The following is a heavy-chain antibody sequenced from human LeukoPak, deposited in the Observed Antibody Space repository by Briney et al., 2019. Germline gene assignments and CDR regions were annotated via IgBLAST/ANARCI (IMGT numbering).Heavy chain of an antibody. D-gene: IGHD3-10*01. V-gene: IGHV4-39*01. CDR2: IYYSGTT. CDR1: GGSISSSHYY. CDR3: ARQISDYYYYYIDV. J-gene: IGHJ6*03. Sequence: PSETLSPTCTVSGGSISSSHYYWGWIRQTPGKGLEWIGTIYYSGTTYHNPSLESRATISEDTSKNQFSLTLRSVTAADTAVYYCARQISDYYYYYIDVWGKGTTVTVSS.